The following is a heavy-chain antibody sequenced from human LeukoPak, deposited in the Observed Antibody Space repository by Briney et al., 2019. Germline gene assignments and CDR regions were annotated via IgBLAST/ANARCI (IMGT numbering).Heavy chain of an antibody. CDR1: GFTFSSYT. CDR2: ISYDGSNK. J-gene: IGHJ6*02. Sequence: GGSLRLSCAASGFTFSSYTMHWVRQAPGKGLEWVAVISYDGSNKYYADSVKGRFTISRDNSKNTLYLQMNSLRAEDTAVYYCARERAYSSSLDVWGQGTTVTVSS. CDR3: ARERAYSSSLDV. D-gene: IGHD6-13*01. V-gene: IGHV3-30-3*01.